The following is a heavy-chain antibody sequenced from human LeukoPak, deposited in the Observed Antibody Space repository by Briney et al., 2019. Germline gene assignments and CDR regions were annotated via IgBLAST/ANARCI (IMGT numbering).Heavy chain of an antibody. V-gene: IGHV1-69*13. J-gene: IGHJ3*02. CDR1: GGTFSSYA. CDR2: IIPIFGTA. Sequence: GASVKVSFKASGGTFSSYAISWVRQAPGQGLEWMGGIIPIFGTANYAQKYQGRVTITADESTSTAYMELSSLRAEDTAVYYCARDPLWFGELLNAFDIWGQGTMVTVSS. D-gene: IGHD3-10*01. CDR3: ARDPLWFGELLNAFDI.